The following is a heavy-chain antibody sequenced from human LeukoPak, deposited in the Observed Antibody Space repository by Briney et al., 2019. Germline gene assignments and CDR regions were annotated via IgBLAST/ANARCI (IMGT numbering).Heavy chain of an antibody. V-gene: IGHV4-28*01. CDR2: IYHSGSG. CDR3: TRKATTGPTKAAFDV. J-gene: IGHJ3*01. D-gene: IGHD4-17*01. CDR1: GYSISNDYY. Sequence: SETLSLTCAVSGYSISNDYYWGWIRQPPGRGLEWIGHIYHSGSGYYNPSLKSRVAMSVDTSKNQFSLKLSSVTAVDTAVYYCTRKATTGPTKAAFDVWGQGTMVTVSS.